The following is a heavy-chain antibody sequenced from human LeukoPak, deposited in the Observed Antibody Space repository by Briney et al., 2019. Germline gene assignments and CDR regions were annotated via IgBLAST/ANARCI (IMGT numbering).Heavy chain of an antibody. Sequence: PSETLSLTCAVYGGSFSGYYWSWIRQPPGKGLEWIGEINHSGSTNYNPSLKSRVTISVDTSKNQFSLKLSSVTAADTAVYYCARGNRRGSRAYYFDYWGQGTLVTVSS. J-gene: IGHJ4*02. CDR3: ARGNRRGSRAYYFDY. CDR2: INHSGST. D-gene: IGHD6-13*01. V-gene: IGHV4-34*01. CDR1: GGSFSGYY.